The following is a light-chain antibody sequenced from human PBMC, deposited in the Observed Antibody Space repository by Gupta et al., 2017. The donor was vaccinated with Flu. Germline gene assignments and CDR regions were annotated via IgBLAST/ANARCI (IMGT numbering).Light chain of an antibody. J-gene: IGKJ5*01. CDR3: LRDVTSPRT. CDR2: GAS. V-gene: IGKV3-20*01. Sequence: EMAMTQSPGTLSSSPGERATLSCRASQSVRSSYLARYQQKPGQAPRLLIYGASSRATRIPHTFTATASVTDFTLTISILEPEDIAVYYCLRDVTSPRTFGEGTQVEI. CDR1: QSVRSSY.